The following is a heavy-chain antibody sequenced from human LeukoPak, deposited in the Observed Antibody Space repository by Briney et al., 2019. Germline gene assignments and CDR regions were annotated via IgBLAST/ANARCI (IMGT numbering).Heavy chain of an antibody. CDR2: ISYDGSNK. J-gene: IGHJ4*02. D-gene: IGHD6-19*01. V-gene: IGHV3-30*03. CDR1: GFTFSSYS. Sequence: PGGSLRLSCAASGFTFSSYSMNWARQAPGKGLEWVAVISYDGSNKYYTDSVKGRFTISRDNSKNTLFLQMNSLRAEDTAVYYCAREPPDSGWPKPADYWGQGTLVTVSS. CDR3: AREPPDSGWPKPADY.